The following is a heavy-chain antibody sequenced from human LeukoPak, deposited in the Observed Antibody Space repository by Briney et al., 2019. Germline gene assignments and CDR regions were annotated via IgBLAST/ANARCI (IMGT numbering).Heavy chain of an antibody. CDR2: IWYDGSNK. CDR3: AREKLVRNNWFDP. Sequence: GGSLRLSCAASGFTFSSYGMHWVRQAPGKGLEWVAVIWYDGSNKYYADSVKGRFTISRDNSKNTLYLQMNSLRAEDTAVYYCAREKLVRNNWFDPWGQGTLVTVSS. CDR1: GFTFSSYG. V-gene: IGHV3-33*01. J-gene: IGHJ5*02. D-gene: IGHD2/OR15-2a*01.